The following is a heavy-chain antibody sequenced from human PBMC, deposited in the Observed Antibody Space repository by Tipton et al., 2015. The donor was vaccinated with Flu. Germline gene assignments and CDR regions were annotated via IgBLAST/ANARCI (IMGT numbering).Heavy chain of an antibody. J-gene: IGHJ6*02. CDR3: ARDQGFGGGLAYDYYAMDV. Sequence: LRLSCSVSGGSISSGGAYWSWIRQHPGKGLEWIGGIYYSGSTYYNPSLKSRVSISVDTSENLFSLNLKSVTAADTAVYFCARDQGFGGGLAYDYYAMDVWGQGTTVTVSS. CDR1: GGSISSGGAY. CDR2: IYYSGST. V-gene: IGHV4-31*03. D-gene: IGHD3-10*01.